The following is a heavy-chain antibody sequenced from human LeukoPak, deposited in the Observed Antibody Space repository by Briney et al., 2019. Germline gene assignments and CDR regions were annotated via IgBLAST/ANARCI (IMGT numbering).Heavy chain of an antibody. CDR2: IIPIFGTA. CDR3: ARDHCSGGSCYKR. Sequence: SVKVSCKASGGTFSSYAISWVRQALGQGLEWMGGIIPIFGTANYAQKFQGRVTITTDESTSTAYMELSSLRSEDTAVYYCARDHCSGGSCYKRWGQGTLVTVSS. CDR1: GGTFSSYA. V-gene: IGHV1-69*05. D-gene: IGHD2-15*01. J-gene: IGHJ4*02.